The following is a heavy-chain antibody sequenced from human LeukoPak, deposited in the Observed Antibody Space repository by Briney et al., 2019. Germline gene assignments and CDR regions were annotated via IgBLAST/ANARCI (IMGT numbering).Heavy chain of an antibody. CDR3: ARDQRNGYNYGAFDI. Sequence: GGSLRLSCAASGFTFSSYWMSWVRQAPGKGLEWVDNIKQDGSEKYYVDSVKGRFTISRDNAKNSLYLQMNSLRAEDTAVYYCARDQRNGYNYGAFDIWGQGTMVTVSS. D-gene: IGHD5-24*01. V-gene: IGHV3-7*01. CDR2: IKQDGSEK. J-gene: IGHJ3*02. CDR1: GFTFSSYW.